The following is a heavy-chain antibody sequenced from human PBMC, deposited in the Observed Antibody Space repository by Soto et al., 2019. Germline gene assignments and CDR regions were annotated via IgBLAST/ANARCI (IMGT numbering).Heavy chain of an antibody. V-gene: IGHV3-23*01. CDR2: ISGSGGST. CDR1: GFSVRSSQ. CDR3: AKNQNNGISCYYFHGMDV. Sequence: PGGSLRLSCAASGFSVRSSQMSWVRQAPGKGLEWVSVISGSGGSTYYADSVKGRFTISRDNSKNMLYLQMNSLRAEDTAVYCCAKNQNNGISCYYFHGMDVWGKGTTVTVSS. J-gene: IGHJ6*04. D-gene: IGHD1-20*01.